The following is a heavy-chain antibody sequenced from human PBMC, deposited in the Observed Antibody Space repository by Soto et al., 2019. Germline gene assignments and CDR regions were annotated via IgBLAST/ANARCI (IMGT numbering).Heavy chain of an antibody. V-gene: IGHV3-30-3*01. CDR3: ARSRPTYYYYGMDV. CDR2: ISYDGSNK. CDR1: GFTFSSYA. Sequence: QVPLVESGGGVVQPGRSLRLSCAASGFTFSSYAMHWVRQAPGKGLEWVAVISYDGSNKYYADSVKGRFTISRDNSKNTLYLQMNSLRAEDTAVYYCARSRPTYYYYGMDVWGQGTTVTVSS. J-gene: IGHJ6*02. D-gene: IGHD4-17*01.